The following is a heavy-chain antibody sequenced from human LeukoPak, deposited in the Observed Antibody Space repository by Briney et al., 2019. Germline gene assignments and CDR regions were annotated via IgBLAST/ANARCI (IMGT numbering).Heavy chain of an antibody. CDR2: IYTTGST. J-gene: IGHJ3*02. Sequence: PSETLSLTCSVSHDSISSYDWSWIRQPAGKGLEWIGRIYTTGSTNYNPSLKSRVTMSVDTSKNQFSLRLNSVTAADTAVYYCAKSNGYGLIDIWGQGTMVTVSS. CDR1: HDSISSYD. CDR3: AKSNGYGLIDI. V-gene: IGHV4-4*07. D-gene: IGHD3-22*01.